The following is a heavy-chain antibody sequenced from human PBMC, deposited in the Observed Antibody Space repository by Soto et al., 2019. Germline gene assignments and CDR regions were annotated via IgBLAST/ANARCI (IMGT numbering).Heavy chain of an antibody. Sequence: PGQFVHLSCDGSGYPLSTYWIGWERQMPGKGLEWMGRIDPSDSQTYYSPSFRGHVTISVTKSITTVFLQWSSLRASDTAMYYCARQIYDSDTGPNFQYYFDSWVQGTPVTVSS. CDR3: ARQIYDSDTGPNFQYYFDS. CDR1: GYPLSTYW. J-gene: IGHJ4*02. CDR2: IDPSDSQT. V-gene: IGHV5-10-1*01. D-gene: IGHD3-22*01.